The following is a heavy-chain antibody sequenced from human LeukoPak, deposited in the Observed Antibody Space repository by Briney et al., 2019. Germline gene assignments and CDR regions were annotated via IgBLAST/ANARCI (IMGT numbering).Heavy chain of an antibody. J-gene: IGHJ5*02. D-gene: IGHD6-19*01. V-gene: IGHV4-39*07. CDR2: IYYSGST. CDR3: ATWYSSGWDP. Sequence: SETLSLTCTVSGGSISSSSYYWGWIRQPPGKGLEWIGSIYYSGSTYYNPSLKSRVTISVDTSKNQFSLKLSSVTAADTAVYYCATWYSSGWDPWGQGTLVTVSS. CDR1: GGSISSSSYY.